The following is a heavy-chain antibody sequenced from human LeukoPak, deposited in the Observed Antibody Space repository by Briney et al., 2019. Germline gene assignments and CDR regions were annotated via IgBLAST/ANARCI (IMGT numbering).Heavy chain of an antibody. CDR1: GYNFATYW. CDR2: IYPGDSDT. V-gene: IGHV5-51*01. D-gene: IGHD2-15*01. J-gene: IGHJ4*02. Sequence: PGESLKISCRASGYNFATYWIGWVRQMPGKGLEWMGIIYPGDSDTRYSPSFQGQVTISADKSISTAYLQWSSLKASDTAMYYCARSDYCSGGSCYFHYWGQGTLVTVSS. CDR3: ARSDYCSGGSCYFHY.